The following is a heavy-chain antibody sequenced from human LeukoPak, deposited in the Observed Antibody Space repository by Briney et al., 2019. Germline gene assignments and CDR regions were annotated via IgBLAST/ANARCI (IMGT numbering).Heavy chain of an antibody. CDR2: INPNSGGT. D-gene: IGHD6-13*01. V-gene: IGHV1-2*04. Sequence: GASVKVSCKASGYTFTGYYMHWVRQAPGQGLEWMGWINPNSGGTNYAQKFQGWVTMTRDTSISTAYMELGRLRSDDTAVYYCARARIAAAGRAFDIWGQGTMVTVSS. J-gene: IGHJ3*02. CDR1: GYTFTGYY. CDR3: ARARIAAAGRAFDI.